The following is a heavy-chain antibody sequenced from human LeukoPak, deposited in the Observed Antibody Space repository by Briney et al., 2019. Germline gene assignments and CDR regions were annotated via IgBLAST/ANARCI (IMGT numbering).Heavy chain of an antibody. CDR1: GFTYSHYG. V-gene: IGHV3-33*06. Sequence: GGSLILSCAASGFTYSHYGMHWVRQAPGKRLEWVAVIWSDGTQKYYGDAVKGRSTISRDNSMKTLFLQMNSLRGDDTAVYYCAKDAQRGFDYSNSLESWGQGTLVTVSS. CDR2: IWSDGTQK. J-gene: IGHJ5*01. CDR3: AKDAQRGFDYSNSLES. D-gene: IGHD4-11*01.